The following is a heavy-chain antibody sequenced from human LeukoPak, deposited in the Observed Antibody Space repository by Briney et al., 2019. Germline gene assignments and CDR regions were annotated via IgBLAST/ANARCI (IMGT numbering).Heavy chain of an antibody. J-gene: IGHJ2*01. CDR3: ARLDVSNWYFDL. CDR2: LSSSCGYR. Sequence: PGRSLRPSCVASGFSFSSYGRNWVRQPPGRGLEWVSSLSSSCGYRSCAASLKDRSAISRDTVRNALYLQLSRMRAEDAALYFCARLDVSNWYFDLWGRGTLVTVSS. CDR1: GFSFSSYG. V-gene: IGHV3-21*01.